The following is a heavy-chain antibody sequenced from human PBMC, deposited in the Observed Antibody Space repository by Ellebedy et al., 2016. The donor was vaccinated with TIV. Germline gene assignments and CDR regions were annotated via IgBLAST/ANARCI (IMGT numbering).Heavy chain of an antibody. CDR1: GGTFTSHG. CDR3: ANSWSGGSGSFQIEGIDS. J-gene: IGHJ4*02. CDR2: IIPIFGTT. D-gene: IGHD3-10*01. V-gene: IGHV1-69*13. Sequence: AASVKVSCKASGGTFTSHGVSWVRQAPGQGLEWMGGIIPIFGTTIYAQKFQGRVTFTADESTTTVYMELSSLRSEDTAVYYCANSWSGGSGSFQIEGIDSWGQGTLVTVSS.